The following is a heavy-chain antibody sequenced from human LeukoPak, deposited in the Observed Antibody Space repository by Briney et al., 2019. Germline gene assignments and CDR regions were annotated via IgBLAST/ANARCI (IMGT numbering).Heavy chain of an antibody. D-gene: IGHD4-17*01. J-gene: IGHJ4*02. CDR1: GFTASSHY. V-gene: IGHV3-66*01. CDR2: IYSGGST. Sequence: GGSLGLSCAASGFTASSHYMSWVRQAPGKGLEWVSIIYSGGSTYYADSVKGRFTISRDNSKNTLYLQMNSLRAEDTAVYYCARVGVDYGDYFFDYWGQGTLVTVSS. CDR3: ARVGVDYGDYFFDY.